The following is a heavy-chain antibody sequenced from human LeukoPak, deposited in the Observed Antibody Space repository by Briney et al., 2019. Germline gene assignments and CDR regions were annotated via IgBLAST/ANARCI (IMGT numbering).Heavy chain of an antibody. CDR1: GGSISSGSYY. J-gene: IGHJ4*02. V-gene: IGHV4-61*09. CDR2: IYTSGST. Sequence: SETLSLTCTVSGGSISSGSYYWSWIRQPAGKGLEWIGHIYTSGSTNYNPSLKSRVTISVDTSKSQFSLMLSSVTAADTAVYYCAREKMITMLRGVGFDYWGQGTLVTVSS. CDR3: AREKMITMLRGVGFDY. D-gene: IGHD3-10*01.